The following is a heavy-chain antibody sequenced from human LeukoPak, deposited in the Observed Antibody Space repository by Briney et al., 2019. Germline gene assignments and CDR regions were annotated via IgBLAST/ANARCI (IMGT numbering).Heavy chain of an antibody. J-gene: IGHJ6*03. Sequence: PSETLSLTCSVSGGSISSSSDNWGWTRQPPGKGLERIGSIYYTGITYYNPSLMSRVTMSVDTSKNQFSLRLTSVTAADTAMYYCARQGRATVVMYMDDWGKGTTVTVSS. CDR3: ARQGRATVVMYMDD. CDR2: IYYTGIT. D-gene: IGHD4-23*01. CDR1: GGSISSSSDN. V-gene: IGHV4-39*01.